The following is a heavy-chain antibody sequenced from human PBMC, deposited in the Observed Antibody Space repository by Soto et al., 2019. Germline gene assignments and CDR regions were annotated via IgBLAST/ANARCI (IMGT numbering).Heavy chain of an antibody. Sequence: QVQLVQSGAEVKKPGASVKVSCKASGYTFTSYDINWVRQATGQGLEYLGWMNPNSGNTAYVQKFLGRVTMTWDTPITTANMELSSLRSEDTAVYFCARGIKYGAYSRWFDPWGQRTLVTVSS. D-gene: IGHD4-17*01. J-gene: IGHJ5*02. CDR1: GYTFTSYD. V-gene: IGHV1-8*01. CDR2: MNPNSGNT. CDR3: ARGIKYGAYSRWFDP.